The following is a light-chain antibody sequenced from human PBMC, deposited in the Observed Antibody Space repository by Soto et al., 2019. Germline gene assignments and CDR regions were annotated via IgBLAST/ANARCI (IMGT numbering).Light chain of an antibody. J-gene: IGKJ1*01. CDR2: GAS. Sequence: EIVLTQSPGTLSLSPGERATLSCRASQSVSSSYLAWYQQKPGQAPRLLIYGASSRATGIPARFSGSGSGTDFTLTISSLEPEDFAVYYCQQRSNWPPKFGRGTKVDIK. CDR1: QSVSSSY. V-gene: IGKV3D-20*02. CDR3: QQRSNWPPK.